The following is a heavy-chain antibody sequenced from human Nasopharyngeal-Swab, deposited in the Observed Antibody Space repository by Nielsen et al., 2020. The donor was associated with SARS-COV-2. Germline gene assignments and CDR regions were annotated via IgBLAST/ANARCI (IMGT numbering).Heavy chain of an antibody. CDR1: GFTVSSNY. J-gene: IGHJ4*02. CDR2: IYSGGST. D-gene: IGHD2-15*01. CDR3: ARWGGTHFDY. V-gene: IGHV3-53*01. Sequence: GESLKISCAASGFTVSSNYMSWVRQAPGKGLEWVSVIYSGGSTCYADSVKGRFTISRDNSKNTLYLQMNSLRAEDTAVYYCARWGGTHFDYWGQGTLVTVSS.